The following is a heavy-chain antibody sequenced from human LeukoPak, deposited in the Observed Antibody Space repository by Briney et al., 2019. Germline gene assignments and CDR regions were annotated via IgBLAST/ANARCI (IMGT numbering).Heavy chain of an antibody. Sequence: PGRSLRLSCAASGFTFSSYGMHWVRQAPGKGLEWVAVIWYDGSNKYYADSVKGRFTISRDNSKNTLYLQMNSLRAEDTAVYYCAYLDYGGNESHDYWGQGTLVTVSS. J-gene: IGHJ4*02. V-gene: IGHV3-33*01. CDR1: GFTFSSYG. D-gene: IGHD4-23*01. CDR2: IWYDGSNK. CDR3: AYLDYGGNESHDY.